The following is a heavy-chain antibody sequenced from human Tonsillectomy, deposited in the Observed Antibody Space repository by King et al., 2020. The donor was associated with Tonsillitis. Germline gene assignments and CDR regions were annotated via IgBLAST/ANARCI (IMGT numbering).Heavy chain of an antibody. CDR2: ISYDGRNK. CDR1: GFTFSSFG. D-gene: IGHD6-19*01. CDR3: AKDLSSGWYYYYGMDV. V-gene: IGHV3-30*18. Sequence: VQLVESGGGVVQPGRSLRLSCAASGFTFSSFGMHWVRQPPSKGREGVAVISYDGRNKYYADSVKGRFTISRDNSKNTLYLQMNSQRAEDTAVYYCAKDLSSGWYYYYGMDVWGQGTTVTVSS. J-gene: IGHJ6*02.